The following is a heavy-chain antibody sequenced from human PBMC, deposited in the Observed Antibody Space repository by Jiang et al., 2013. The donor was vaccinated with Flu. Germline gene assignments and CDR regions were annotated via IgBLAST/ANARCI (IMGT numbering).Heavy chain of an antibody. CDR1: GFSLSTSEMR. CDR2: IDWNDDK. J-gene: IGHJ5*02. D-gene: IGHD6-13*01. CDR3: ARGLGAAAVTDWFDP. Sequence: KPTQTLTLTCTFSGFSLSTSEMRVSWIRQPPGKALEWLARIDWNDDKFYSTSLETRLTISKDTSKNQVVLTMTNMDPIDTATYYCARGLGAAAVTDWFDPWGQGILVTVSS. V-gene: IGHV2-70*04.